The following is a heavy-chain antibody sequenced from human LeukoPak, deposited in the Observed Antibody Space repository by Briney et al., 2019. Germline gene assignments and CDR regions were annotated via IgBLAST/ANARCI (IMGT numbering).Heavy chain of an antibody. J-gene: IGHJ4*02. Sequence: PSETLSLTCTVSGDSISTYYWSWIRQPPGKGLEWIGYIYHSGTTRYSSSLKSRVTISVDTSKKQFSLKLSSMTAADTAVYYCATGNRDGYNWYFDSCGQGTLVAVSS. CDR3: ATGNRDGYNWYFDS. V-gene: IGHV4-59*08. CDR1: GDSISTYY. D-gene: IGHD5-24*01. CDR2: IYHSGTT.